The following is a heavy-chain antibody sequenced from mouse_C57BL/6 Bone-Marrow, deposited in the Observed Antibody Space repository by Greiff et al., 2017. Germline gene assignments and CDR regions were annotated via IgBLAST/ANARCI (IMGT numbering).Heavy chain of an antibody. Sequence: QLQQSGAELARPGASVKLSCKASGYTFTSYGISWVKQRTGQGLEWIGEIYPRSGNTYHNEKLKGKATLTADKYSSTAYMELRSLTSEDSAVYFCARGGLRYYYGSSSWGQGTTLTVSS. J-gene: IGHJ2*01. V-gene: IGHV1-81*01. CDR3: ARGGLRYYYGSSS. CDR2: IYPRSGNT. CDR1: GYTFTSYG. D-gene: IGHD1-1*01.